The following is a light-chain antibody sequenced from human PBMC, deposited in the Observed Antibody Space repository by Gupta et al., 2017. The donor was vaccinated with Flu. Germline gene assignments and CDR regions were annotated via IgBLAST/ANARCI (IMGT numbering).Light chain of an antibody. V-gene: IGKV1-39*01. CDR3: KQSYSPWT. J-gene: IGKJ1*01. CDR1: QSISSY. Sequence: GDSVTITCRASQSISSYLNWYQQKPGKAPKLLIYAASSLQSGVPSRFSGSGSGTDFTLTISSLQPEDVSTCDCKQSYSPWTFGQGTKVEIK. CDR2: AAS.